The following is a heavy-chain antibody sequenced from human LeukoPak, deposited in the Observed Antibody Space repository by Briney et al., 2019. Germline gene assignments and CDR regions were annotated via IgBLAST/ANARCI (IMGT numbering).Heavy chain of an antibody. CDR3: TTYTKGVVIIS. D-gene: IGHD3-3*01. Sequence: GGSLRLSCAAAGFTFSNAWMSWVRQAPGKGLEWVGRIKSKTDGGTTDYAAPVKGRFTISRDDSKNTLYLQMNSLKTEDTAVYYCTTYTKGVVIISWGQGTLVTVSS. J-gene: IGHJ4*02. V-gene: IGHV3-15*01. CDR2: IKSKTDGGTT. CDR1: GFTFSNAW.